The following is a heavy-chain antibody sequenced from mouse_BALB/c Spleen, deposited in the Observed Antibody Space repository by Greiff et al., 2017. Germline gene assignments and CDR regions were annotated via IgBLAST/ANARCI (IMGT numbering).Heavy chain of an antibody. J-gene: IGHJ2*01. CDR2: INPSNGGT. V-gene: IGHV1S81*02. Sequence: VQLQQPGAELVKPGASVKLSCKASGYTFTSYYMYSVKQRPGQGLEWIGGINPSNGGTNFNEKFKSKATLTVDKSSSTAYMQLSSLTSEDSAVYYCTRGGGSSYLFDYWGQGTTLTVSS. CDR3: TRGGGSSYLFDY. D-gene: IGHD1-1*01. CDR1: GYTFTSYY.